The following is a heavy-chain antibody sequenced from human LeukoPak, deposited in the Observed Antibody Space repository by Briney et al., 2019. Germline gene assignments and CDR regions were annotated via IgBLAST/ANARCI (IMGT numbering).Heavy chain of an antibody. CDR2: IYPSETT. CDR1: GYSISSGYY. Sequence: PSETLSLTCTVSGYSISSGYYWGWIRQPPGKGLEWIGNIYPSETTYYNPSLKSRVTISVDTSKNQFSLKLSSVTAADTAVYYCARQSLPEYQLLYFDYWGQGTLVTVSS. V-gene: IGHV4-38-2*02. J-gene: IGHJ4*02. CDR3: ARQSLPEYQLLYFDY. D-gene: IGHD2-2*01.